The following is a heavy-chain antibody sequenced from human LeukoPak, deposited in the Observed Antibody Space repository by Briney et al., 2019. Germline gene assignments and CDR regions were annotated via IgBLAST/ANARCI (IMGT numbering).Heavy chain of an antibody. Sequence: PGGSLRLSCAASGFTLDDYAMHWVRQAPGKGLEWVSGISWNSGSIGYADSVKGRFTISRDNAKNSLYLQMNSLRAEDTALYYCAKGRDKYQLLSKNWFDPWGQGTLVTVSS. CDR3: AKGRDKYQLLSKNWFDP. CDR2: ISWNSGSI. V-gene: IGHV3-9*01. CDR1: GFTLDDYA. J-gene: IGHJ5*02. D-gene: IGHD2-2*01.